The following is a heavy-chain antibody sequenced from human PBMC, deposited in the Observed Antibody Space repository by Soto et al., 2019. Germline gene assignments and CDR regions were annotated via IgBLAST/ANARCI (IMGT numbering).Heavy chain of an antibody. V-gene: IGHV4-4*02. Sequence: QVQLQESGPGLVKPSGTLSLTCAVSGGSISSSDWCSWVRQPPGKGLEWIGEIYHGGNTNYNPSLTSRLTISIDKSKNQFSLKLTSVTAADTAVYDCARNRWLDTWGQGTLVTVSS. J-gene: IGHJ5*02. CDR1: GGSISSSDW. CDR2: IYHGGNT. CDR3: ARNRWLDT.